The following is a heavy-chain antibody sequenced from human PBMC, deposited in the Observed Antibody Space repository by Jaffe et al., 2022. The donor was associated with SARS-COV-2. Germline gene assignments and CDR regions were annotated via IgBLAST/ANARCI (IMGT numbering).Heavy chain of an antibody. CDR2: IYYSGST. D-gene: IGHD6-19*01. V-gene: IGHV4-59*01. CDR3: ARDDSSGWMGGFDP. J-gene: IGHJ5*02. CDR1: GGSISSYY. Sequence: QVQLQESGPGLVKPSETLSLTCTVSGGSISSYYWSWIRQPPGKGLEWIGYIYYSGSTNYNPSLKSRVTISVDTSKNQFSLKLSSVTAADTAVYYCARDDSSGWMGGFDPWGQGTLVTVSS.